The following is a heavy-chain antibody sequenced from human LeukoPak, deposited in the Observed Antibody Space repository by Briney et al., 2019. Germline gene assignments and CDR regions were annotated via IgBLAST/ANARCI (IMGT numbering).Heavy chain of an antibody. D-gene: IGHD3-16*01. Sequence: GGSLRLSCAASGFTFSSYSMNWVRQAPAKGREWVSSISSSSSYIYYADSVKGRFTISRDNAKNSLYLQMNSLRAEDTAVYYCARDRTHYVWGSYYFDYWGQGTLVTVSS. J-gene: IGHJ4*02. CDR2: ISSSSSYI. V-gene: IGHV3-21*01. CDR3: ARDRTHYVWGSYYFDY. CDR1: GFTFSSYS.